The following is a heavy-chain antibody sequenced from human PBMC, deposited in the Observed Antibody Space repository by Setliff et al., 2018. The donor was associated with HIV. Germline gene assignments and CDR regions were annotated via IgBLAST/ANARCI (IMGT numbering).Heavy chain of an antibody. D-gene: IGHD4-17*01. CDR1: GGSFSGYY. CDR2: ITYSGSA. CDR3: VRDDYGYNGKGFDY. J-gene: IGHJ4*02. V-gene: IGHV4-34*09. Sequence: TLSLTCAVYGGSFSGYYWNWIRQPPEKGLEWIGYITYSGSAYYNPSLKSRVTISIDTANNQISLRLSSVTAADTAMYYCVRDDYGYNGKGFDYWGPGTLVTVSS.